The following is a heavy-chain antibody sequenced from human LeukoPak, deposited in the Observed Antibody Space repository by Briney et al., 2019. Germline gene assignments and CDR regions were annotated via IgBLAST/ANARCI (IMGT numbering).Heavy chain of an antibody. D-gene: IGHD2-15*01. Sequence: GGSLRLSCAASGFTFSSYWMSWVRQAPGKGLEWVANIKQDGSEKYYVDSVKGRFTISRDNAKSSLYLQMNSLRAEDTAVYYCAKARIVVVVAAFDFDYWGQGTLVTVSS. CDR3: AKARIVVVVAAFDFDY. V-gene: IGHV3-7*03. CDR1: GFTFSSYW. J-gene: IGHJ4*02. CDR2: IKQDGSEK.